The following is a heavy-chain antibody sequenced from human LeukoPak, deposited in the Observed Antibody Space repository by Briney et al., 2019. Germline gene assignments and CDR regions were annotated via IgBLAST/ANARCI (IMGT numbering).Heavy chain of an antibody. V-gene: IGHV3-64*01. CDR1: GFTLSSYW. D-gene: IGHD3-16*01. CDR2: ISENGGRT. CDR3: ARDRVGGWAFDI. J-gene: IGHJ3*02. Sequence: GGSLRLSCAASGFTLSSYWMHWVRQAPGKGLEYVSAISENGGRTYYANSVKGRFTNSRDNSKNTLYLQMDSLRAEDMAVYYCARDRVGGWAFDIWGQGIMVTVSS.